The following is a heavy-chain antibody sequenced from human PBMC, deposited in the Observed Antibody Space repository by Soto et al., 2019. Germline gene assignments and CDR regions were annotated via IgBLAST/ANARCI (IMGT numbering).Heavy chain of an antibody. V-gene: IGHV3-23*01. Sequence: PGGSLRLSCAASGFTFSSYAVSWVRRAPGKXPEWISSISGSGSTIYYADSVKGRFTISRDNSKNTLYLQMSSLRAEDTAVYYCAKVFYYYDSSVYYCFGYCRHVTLV. J-gene: IGHJ4*01. CDR1: GFTFSSYA. CDR3: AKVFYYYDSSVYYCFGY. D-gene: IGHD3-22*01. CDR2: ISGSGSTI.